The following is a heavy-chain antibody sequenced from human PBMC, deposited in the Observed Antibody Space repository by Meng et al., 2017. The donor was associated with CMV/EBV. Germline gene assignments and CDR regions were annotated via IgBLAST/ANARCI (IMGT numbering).Heavy chain of an antibody. D-gene: IGHD6-13*01. CDR2: INSDGSST. J-gene: IGHJ3*02. V-gene: IGHV3-74*01. CDR1: GFTFSSYW. CDR3: ARRAGYSSSWSGDAFDI. Sequence: GESLKISCAASGFTFSSYWMHWVRQAPGKGLVWVSRINSDGSSTSYADSVKGRFTISRDNAKNTLYLQMNSLRAEDTAVYYCARRAGYSSSWSGDAFDIWGQGTMVTVSS.